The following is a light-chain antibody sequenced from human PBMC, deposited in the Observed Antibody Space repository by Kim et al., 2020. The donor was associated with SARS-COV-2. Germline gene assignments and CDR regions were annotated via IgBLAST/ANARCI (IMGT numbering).Light chain of an antibody. V-gene: IGKV1-9*01. J-gene: IGKJ2*01. CDR3: QQLNSDPPVYT. CDR1: QGISSY. CDR2: AAS. Sequence: DIQLTQSPSFLSASVGDRVTITCRASQGISSYLAWYQQKPGKAPKLLIYAASTLQSGVPSRFSGSGSGTEFTLTISSLQPEDFATYYCQQLNSDPPVYTLGQGTKLEI.